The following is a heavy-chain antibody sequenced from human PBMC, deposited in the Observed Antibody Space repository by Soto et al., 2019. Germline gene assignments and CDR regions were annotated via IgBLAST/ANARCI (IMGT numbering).Heavy chain of an antibody. Sequence: SVKVSYKASGFTFTSSAVQWVRQARGQRLEWIGWIVVGSGNTNYAQKFQERVTITRDMSTSTAYMELSSLRSEDTAVYYCAASSVSAPDDSSGDDAFDIWGQGTMVTVS. CDR3: AASSVSAPDDSSGDDAFDI. D-gene: IGHD3-22*01. V-gene: IGHV1-58*01. CDR2: IVVGSGNT. J-gene: IGHJ3*02. CDR1: GFTFTSSA.